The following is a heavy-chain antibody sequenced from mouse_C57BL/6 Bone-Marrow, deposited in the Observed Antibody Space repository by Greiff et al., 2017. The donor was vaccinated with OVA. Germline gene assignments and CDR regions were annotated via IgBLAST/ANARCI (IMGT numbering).Heavy chain of an antibody. CDR2: IYPRSGNT. CDR1: GYTFTSYG. V-gene: IGHV1-81*01. J-gene: IGHJ4*01. Sequence: VKLQESGAELARPGASVKLSCKASGYTFTSYGISWVKQRTGQGLEWIGEIYPRSGNTYYNEKFKGKATLTADKSSSTAYMELRSLTSEDSAVYFCARLSLYDMDYWGQGTSVTVSS. CDR3: ARLSLYDMDY.